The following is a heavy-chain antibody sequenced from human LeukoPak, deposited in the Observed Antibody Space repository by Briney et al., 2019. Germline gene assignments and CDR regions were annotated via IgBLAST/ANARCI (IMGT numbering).Heavy chain of an antibody. CDR1: GGSFSGYY. CDR2: INHSGST. D-gene: IGHD5-18*01. Sequence: NPSETLSLTCAVYGGSFSGYYWSWTRQPPGKGLEWIGEINHSGSTNYNPSLKSRVTISVDTSKNQFSLKLSSVTAADTAVYYCARGRRGYSYGYSVSYYFDYWGQGTLVTVSS. J-gene: IGHJ4*02. V-gene: IGHV4-34*01. CDR3: ARGRRGYSYGYSVSYYFDY.